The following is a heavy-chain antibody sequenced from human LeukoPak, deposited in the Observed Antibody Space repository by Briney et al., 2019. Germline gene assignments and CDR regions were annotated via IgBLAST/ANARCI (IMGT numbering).Heavy chain of an antibody. CDR2: IIPIFGTA. D-gene: IGHD2-2*01. CDR1: GGTFSSYA. CDR3: ARGYCSSTSCYGDYYYMDV. V-gene: IGHV1-69*05. Sequence: ASVKVSCKASGGTFSSYAISWVRQAPGQGLEWMGGIIPIFGTANYAQKFQGRVTMTRNTSISTAYMELSSLRSEDTAVYYCARGYCSSTSCYGDYYYMDVWGKGTTVTISS. J-gene: IGHJ6*03.